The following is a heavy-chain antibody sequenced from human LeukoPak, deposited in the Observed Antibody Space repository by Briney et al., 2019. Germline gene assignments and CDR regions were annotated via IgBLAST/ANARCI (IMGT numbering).Heavy chain of an antibody. J-gene: IGHJ4*01. CDR2: ITSSGSKM. CDR1: GFTFSSYE. CDR3: ATLRPRQQLVVDH. V-gene: IGHV3-48*03. Sequence: GGTLRLSCAASGFTFSSYEMNWVRQAQGQGLEWVSYITSSGSKMYYADSVKGRFNISRDNAKKKLYMQMSRLRAEDTAVYYCATLRPRQQLVVDHWGQGTLVTVSS. D-gene: IGHD6-13*01.